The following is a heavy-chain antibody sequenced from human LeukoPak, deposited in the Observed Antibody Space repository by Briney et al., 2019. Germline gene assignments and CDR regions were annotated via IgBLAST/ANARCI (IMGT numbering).Heavy chain of an antibody. CDR3: ARGYSSSWYYFDY. CDR1: GGSISSYY. CDR2: IYYSGST. J-gene: IGHJ4*02. D-gene: IGHD6-13*01. Sequence: SETLSLTCTVSGGSISSYYWSWIRQPPGKGLEWIGYIYYSGSTNYNPSLKSRVTISVDTSKNKFSLKLSSVTAADTAVYYCARGYSSSWYYFDYWGQGTLVTVSS. V-gene: IGHV4-59*01.